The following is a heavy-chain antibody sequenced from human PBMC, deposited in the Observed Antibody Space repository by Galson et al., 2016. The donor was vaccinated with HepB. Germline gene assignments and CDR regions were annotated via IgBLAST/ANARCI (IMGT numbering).Heavy chain of an antibody. CDR1: GFTFSSYW. J-gene: IGHJ6*02. V-gene: IGHV3-74*01. CDR2: ISSDGSTT. D-gene: IGHD2-15*01. CDR3: HTGSCSGGSCFEGYNYGMAV. Sequence: SLRLSCAASGFTFSSYWMHWVRQTPGKGLVWVSHISSDGSTTTYADSVKGRFTISRDNAKSTLYVQMNSLRAEDTAVYYCHTGSCSGGSCFEGYNYGMAVWGQGATVTVSS.